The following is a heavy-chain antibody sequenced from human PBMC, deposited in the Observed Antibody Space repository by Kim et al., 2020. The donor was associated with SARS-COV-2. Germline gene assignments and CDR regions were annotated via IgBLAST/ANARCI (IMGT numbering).Heavy chain of an antibody. Sequence: GGSLRLSCAASGFTFSSYGMHWVRQAPGKGLEWVAVIWYDGSNKYYADSVKGRFTISRDNSKNTLYLQMNSLRAEDTAVYYYARGSIAAAGILSFFDYWGQGTLVTVSS. CDR1: GFTFSSYG. J-gene: IGHJ4*02. V-gene: IGHV3-33*01. CDR2: IWYDGSNK. D-gene: IGHD6-13*01. CDR3: ARGSIAAAGILSFFDY.